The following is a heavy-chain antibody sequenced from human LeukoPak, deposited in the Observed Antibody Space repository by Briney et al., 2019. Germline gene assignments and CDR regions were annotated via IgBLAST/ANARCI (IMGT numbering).Heavy chain of an antibody. CDR2: ISSSSGTI. V-gene: IGHV3-48*01. D-gene: IGHD6-13*01. Sequence: GGSLRLSCAASGFTFSSYSMNWVRQAPGKGLEWVSYISSSSGTIYYADSVKGRFTISRDNAKNSLYLQVNSLRAEDTAVYYCARDHIAAAGTSDYWGQGTLVTVSS. CDR3: ARDHIAAAGTSDY. CDR1: GFTFSSYS. J-gene: IGHJ4*02.